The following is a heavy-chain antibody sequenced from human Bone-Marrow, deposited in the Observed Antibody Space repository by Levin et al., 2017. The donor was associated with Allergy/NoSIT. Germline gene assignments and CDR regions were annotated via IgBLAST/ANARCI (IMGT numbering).Heavy chain of an antibody. CDR2: IIPMFDTP. Sequence: SVKVSCSPSGGTFSSYAINWVRQAPGQGLEWVGGIIPMFDTPVYAQKLQGRVTITADELTSTVYMDLRNLRSDDTAVYYCARDLGDYYGSGSHLAFDSWGQGTLVTVSS. D-gene: IGHD3-10*01. J-gene: IGHJ4*02. CDR3: ARDLGDYYGSGSHLAFDS. CDR1: GGTFSSYA. V-gene: IGHV1-69*13.